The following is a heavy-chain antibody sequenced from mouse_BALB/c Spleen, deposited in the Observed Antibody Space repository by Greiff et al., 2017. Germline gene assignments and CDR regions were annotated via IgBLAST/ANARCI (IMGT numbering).Heavy chain of an antibody. Sequence: EVQGVESGGGLVQPGGSRKLSCAASGFTFSSFGMHWVRQAPEKGLEWVAYISSGSSTIYYADTVKGRFTISRDNPKNTLFLQMTSLRSEDTAMYYCARPNRYDGAMDYWGQGTSVTVSS. CDR2: ISSGSSTI. J-gene: IGHJ4*01. D-gene: IGHD2-14*01. CDR3: ARPNRYDGAMDY. CDR1: GFTFSSFG. V-gene: IGHV5-17*02.